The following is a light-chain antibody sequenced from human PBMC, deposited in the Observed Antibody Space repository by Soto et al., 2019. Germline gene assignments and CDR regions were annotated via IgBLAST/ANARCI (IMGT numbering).Light chain of an antibody. CDR3: SSYTSSSTLVV. J-gene: IGLJ2*01. CDR1: SSDVGVYNY. V-gene: IGLV2-14*03. Sequence: QSALTQPASVSGSPGQSITISCTGTSSDVGVYNYVSWYQQHPGKAPKLMIYDVSNRPSGVSNRFSGSKSGNKASLTISGLQAEDEADYYCSSYTSSSTLVVFGGGTKLTVL. CDR2: DVS.